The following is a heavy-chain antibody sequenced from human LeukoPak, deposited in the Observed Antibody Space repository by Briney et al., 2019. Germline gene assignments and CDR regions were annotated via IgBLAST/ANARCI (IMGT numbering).Heavy chain of an antibody. V-gene: IGHV3-33*01. J-gene: IGHJ3*02. CDR1: GFTFSSYG. D-gene: IGHD1-26*01. CDR3: ARDGGVGGSYFEGAFDI. CDR2: IWYDGSNK. Sequence: GGSLRLSCAASGFTFSSYGMHWVRQAPGKGLEWAAVIWYDGSNKYYADSVKGRFTISRDNSKNTLYLQMNSLRAEDTAVYYCARDGGVGGSYFEGAFDIWGQGTMVTVSS.